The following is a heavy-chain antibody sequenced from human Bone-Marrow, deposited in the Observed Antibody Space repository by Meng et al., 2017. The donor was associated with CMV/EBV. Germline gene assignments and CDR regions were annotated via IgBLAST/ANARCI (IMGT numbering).Heavy chain of an antibody. J-gene: IGHJ6*01. D-gene: IGHD2-2*01. CDR2: IRYDGSNK. V-gene: IGHV3-30*02. CDR1: RFTFSSYG. CDR3: AKDSSGMDI. Sequence: GESLKISCAASRFTFSSYGMHWVRQAPGKGLEWVAFIRYDGSNKYYADSVKGRFTISSDNSKNTLYVHMNSLRAEDTAVYYCAKDSSGMDIWGQGTMVTVSS.